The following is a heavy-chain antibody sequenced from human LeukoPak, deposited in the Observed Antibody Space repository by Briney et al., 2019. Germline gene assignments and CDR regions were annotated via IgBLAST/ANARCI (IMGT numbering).Heavy chain of an antibody. J-gene: IGHJ4*02. CDR3: ARDRADGYNFGDYFDY. Sequence: GGSLRLSCAASGFTFNNYAMHWVRQAPGKGLEWVAVISYDGSNKYYADSVKGRFTISRDNSKNTVYLQMNSLRAEDTAVYYCARDRADGYNFGDYFDYWGQGILVTVSS. V-gene: IGHV3-30*14. CDR2: ISYDGSNK. D-gene: IGHD1-1*01. CDR1: GFTFNNYA.